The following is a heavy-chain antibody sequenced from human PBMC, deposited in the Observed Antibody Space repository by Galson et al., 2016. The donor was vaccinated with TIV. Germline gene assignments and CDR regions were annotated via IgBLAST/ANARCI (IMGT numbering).Heavy chain of an antibody. CDR3: ARLGYCTGDICLAYDAFAL. Sequence: QSGAEVKEPGESLKISCKGSGYRFATSWIGWVRQMPGKGLEWMGIIYPGDSDTRYSRSFEGQVTISADKSSKTAYLHWSSLKASDTAMYYCARLGYCTGDICLAYDAFALWRQGTMVTVSA. D-gene: IGHD2-8*02. J-gene: IGHJ3*01. CDR2: IYPGDSDT. V-gene: IGHV5-51*01. CDR1: GYRFATSW.